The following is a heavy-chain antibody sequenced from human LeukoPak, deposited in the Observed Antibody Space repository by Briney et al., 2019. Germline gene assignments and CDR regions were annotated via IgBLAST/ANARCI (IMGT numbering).Heavy chain of an antibody. Sequence: GGSLRLSCAASGFTFSSYWMSWVRQAPGKGLEWVANIKQDGSEKYYVDSVKGRFTISRDNAKNSLYLQMNSLRAEDMALYYCAKDSGSSDAFDIWGQGTMVTVSS. CDR1: GFTFSSYW. CDR2: IKQDGSEK. V-gene: IGHV3-7*03. J-gene: IGHJ3*02. D-gene: IGHD1-26*01. CDR3: AKDSGSSDAFDI.